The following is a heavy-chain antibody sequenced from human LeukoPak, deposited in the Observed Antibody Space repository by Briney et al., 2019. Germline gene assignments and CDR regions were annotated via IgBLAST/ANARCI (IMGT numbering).Heavy chain of an antibody. Sequence: SETLSLTCTVSGGSIRNYYWSWIRQPPGKGLEWIGYIYHSGTTNYNPSLKSRVTIPVDPSQDQFSLRLNSLTAADTAVYYCAREQLLRYFDQGGHFDLWGRGTLVTVSS. CDR1: GGSIRNYY. D-gene: IGHD3-9*01. V-gene: IGHV4-59*01. CDR3: AREQLLRYFDQGGHFDL. CDR2: IYHSGTT. J-gene: IGHJ2*01.